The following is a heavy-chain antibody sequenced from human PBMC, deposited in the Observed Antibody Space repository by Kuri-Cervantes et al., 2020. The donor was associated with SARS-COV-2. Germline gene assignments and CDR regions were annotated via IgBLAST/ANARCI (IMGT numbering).Heavy chain of an antibody. CDR1: GFNYLNFA. CDR2: VSYNGTNK. J-gene: IGHJ4*02. V-gene: IGHV3-30-3*01. Sequence: GGSLRPSCTASGFNYLNFAMHWVRQAPGTGLEWVAVVSYNGTNKYYADSVKGRFTISRDNSRNIVYLQMNSLIAEDTAVYYCQAQLTFGGVFAQDDYWGQGTLVTVSS. CDR3: QAQLTFGGVFAQDDY. D-gene: IGHD3-16*02.